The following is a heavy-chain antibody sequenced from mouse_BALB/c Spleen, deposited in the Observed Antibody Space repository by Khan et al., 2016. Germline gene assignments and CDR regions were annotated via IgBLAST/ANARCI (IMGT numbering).Heavy chain of an antibody. V-gene: IGHV1-7*01. CDR2: INPSTGYT. CDR1: GYTFTSYW. CDR3: ARSGGNYPYYFDY. Sequence: QVQLKQSGAELAKPGASVKMSCKASGYTFTSYWMHWVKQRPGQGLEWIGYINPSTGYTEYNQKFKDKATLTADKSSSTAYMQLSSLTSEDSAVYYCARSGGNYPYYFDYWGQGTTLTVSS. J-gene: IGHJ2*01. D-gene: IGHD2-1*01.